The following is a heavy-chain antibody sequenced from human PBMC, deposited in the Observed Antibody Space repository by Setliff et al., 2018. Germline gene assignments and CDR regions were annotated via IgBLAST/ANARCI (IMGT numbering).Heavy chain of an antibody. CDR3: ARGYCNSAGCFFAGWFDP. J-gene: IGHJ5*02. CDR1: GDSINSDF. Sequence: PSETLSLTCNVSGDSINSDFWNWIRQPPGKGLELIGEINHTGSTNYNPSLKSRVTISVDTSKNQFSLRLSSVTAADTAVYYCARGYCNSAGCFFAGWFDPWGQGTLVTSPQ. D-gene: IGHD2-2*01. CDR2: INHTGST. V-gene: IGHV4-34*01.